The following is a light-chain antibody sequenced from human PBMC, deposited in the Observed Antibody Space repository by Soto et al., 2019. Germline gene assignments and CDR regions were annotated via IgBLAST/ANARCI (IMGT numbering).Light chain of an antibody. CDR3: HVWDSPSVNRVG. V-gene: IGLV3-21*04. Sequence: SYELTQPPSVSVAPGKTARITCGGNIVGVNSVHWFQHWPGQATVLVIYYDTDRPSGIPVRFSGTISVYTATLTINRVEVGDEADYYCHVWDSPSVNRVGYGGDATLTVL. CDR2: YDT. CDR1: IVGVNS. J-gene: IGLJ2*01.